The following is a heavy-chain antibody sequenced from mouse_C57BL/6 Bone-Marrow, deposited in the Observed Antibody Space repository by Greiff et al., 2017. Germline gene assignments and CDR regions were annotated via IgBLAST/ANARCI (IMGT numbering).Heavy chain of an antibody. V-gene: IGHV1-82*01. J-gene: IGHJ3*02. Sequence: QVQLQQSGPELVKPGASVKISCKASGYAFSSSWMNWVKQRPGKGLEWIGRIYPGDGDTNYNGKFKGKATLTADKSSSTAYRQLSSLTSEDSAVSICASNYDYGYWGQGTLVTVSA. CDR3: ASNYDYGY. D-gene: IGHD2-4*01. CDR1: GYAFSSSW. CDR2: IYPGDGDT.